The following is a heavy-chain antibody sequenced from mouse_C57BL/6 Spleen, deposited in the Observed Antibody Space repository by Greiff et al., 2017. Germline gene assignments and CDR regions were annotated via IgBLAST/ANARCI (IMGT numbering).Heavy chain of an antibody. CDR1: GFTFSDYG. D-gene: IGHD2-3*01. CDR3: ARRDGSQYYYAMDY. J-gene: IGHJ4*01. V-gene: IGHV5-17*01. CDR2: ISSGSSTI. Sequence: EVQRVESGGGLVKPGGSLKLSCAASGFTFSDYGMHWVRQAPEKGLEWVAYISSGSSTIYYADTVKGRFTISRDNAKNTRFLQMTSLRSEDTAMYYCARRDGSQYYYAMDYWGQGTSVTVSS.